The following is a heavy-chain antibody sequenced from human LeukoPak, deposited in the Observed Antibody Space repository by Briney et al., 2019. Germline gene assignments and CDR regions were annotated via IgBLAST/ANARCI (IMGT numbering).Heavy chain of an antibody. CDR1: GDSVSSGSSS. CDR3: VRRAKGNSYFDP. Sequence: SQTLSLTCAISGDSVSSGSSSWHWIRQSPSRGPEWLGRTYYTSKWTGDSALSVRSRIAITPDTSKNQFTLQLNSVTGDDTAVYYCVRRAKGNSYFDPWGQGTLVVVSS. J-gene: IGHJ5*02. CDR2: TYYTSKWTG. V-gene: IGHV6-1*01. D-gene: IGHD4-23*01.